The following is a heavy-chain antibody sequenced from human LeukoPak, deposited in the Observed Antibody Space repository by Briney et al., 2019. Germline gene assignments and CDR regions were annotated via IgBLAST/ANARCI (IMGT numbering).Heavy chain of an antibody. J-gene: IGHJ3*02. V-gene: IGHV3-11*01. D-gene: IGHD3-3*01. CDR1: GFIFSDYF. CDR2: ISTRGNFI. Sequence: GGSLRLSCKGTGFIFSDYFVSWIRQAPGKGLEWIAYISTRGNFIFYSDSVKGRFTISRDDAKNFLYLQMNSLKDADTAVYYCARGLSDGVTYPFEIWGKGTMVTVSS. CDR3: ARGLSDGVTYPFEI.